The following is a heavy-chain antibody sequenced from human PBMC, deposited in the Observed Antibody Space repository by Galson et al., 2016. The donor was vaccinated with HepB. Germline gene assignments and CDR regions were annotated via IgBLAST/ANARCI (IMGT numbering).Heavy chain of an antibody. V-gene: IGHV3-23*01. CDR2: INGTGTVI. Sequence: SLRLSCAASQFTFNMYSMAWVRQAPGKGLEWVSSINGTGTVIYYADSVRGRFTISRDNSKNMLYLHMSSLSPEDTAVYFCAKPLSNDILRGSGLHVWVRGTTVTVSS. CDR1: QFTFNMYS. D-gene: IGHD2-8*01. CDR3: AKPLSNDILRGSGLHV. J-gene: IGHJ6*02.